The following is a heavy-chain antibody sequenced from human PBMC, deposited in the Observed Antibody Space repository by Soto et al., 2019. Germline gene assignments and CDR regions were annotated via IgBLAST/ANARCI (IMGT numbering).Heavy chain of an antibody. CDR1: GGSMGSYY. Sequence: SETLSLTCTVSGGSMGSYYWTWIRKPPGEGLEWIGYIYSSGTINYNPSLKSRVTISLDTSKNQFSLKLTSVTAADTAVYYCARASMTTIAMDVWGRGTTVTVSS. CDR3: ARASMTTIAMDV. V-gene: IGHV4-59*01. D-gene: IGHD4-17*01. J-gene: IGHJ6*02. CDR2: IYSSGTI.